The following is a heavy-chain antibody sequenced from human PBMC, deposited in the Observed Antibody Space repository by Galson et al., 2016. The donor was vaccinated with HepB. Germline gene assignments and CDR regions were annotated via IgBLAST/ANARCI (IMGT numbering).Heavy chain of an antibody. J-gene: IGHJ4*02. D-gene: IGHD1-7*01. CDR2: IYPGDSDT. CDR1: GYSFTTYW. Sequence: QSGAEVKKPGESLRISCKASGYSFTTYWIGWVRQVPGKGLEWVGIIYPGDSDTGYSPSFQGQVTISADRSISTAYLQWSSLKASDTAMYYCARRKNYAPDYWGQGTLVTVSS. V-gene: IGHV5-51*01. CDR3: ARRKNYAPDY.